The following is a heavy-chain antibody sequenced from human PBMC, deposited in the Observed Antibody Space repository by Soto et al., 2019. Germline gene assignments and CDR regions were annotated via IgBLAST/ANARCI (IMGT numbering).Heavy chain of an antibody. V-gene: IGHV3-30*03. CDR1: VFTFISYF. J-gene: IGHJ3*02. CDR2: ISYDGSNK. Sequence: VVSLRLSCSSSVFTFISYFIHLFRQAPGKGLEWVAVISYDGSNKYYADSVKGRFTISRDNSKNTLYLQMNSLRAEDTAVYYCAGFKVKDFDTWGQGQMVNVS. CDR3: AGFKVKDFDT. D-gene: IGHD2-21*01.